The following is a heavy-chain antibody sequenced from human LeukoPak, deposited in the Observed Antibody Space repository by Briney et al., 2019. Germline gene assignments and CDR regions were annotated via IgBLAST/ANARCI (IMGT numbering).Heavy chain of an antibody. V-gene: IGHV4-39*01. CDR3: ARHLLGYCSGGNCYYFDF. CDR1: SGSISSTTYY. J-gene: IGHJ4*02. Sequence: SETLSLTCTVSSGSISSTTYYWGWIRQPPGKGLEWIGSSYYSGSTYYNPSLKSRVTISVDTYKNQFSLKLSSVTAADTAVYYCARHLLGYCSGGNCYYFDFWGQGTLVTVSS. CDR2: SYYSGST. D-gene: IGHD2-15*01.